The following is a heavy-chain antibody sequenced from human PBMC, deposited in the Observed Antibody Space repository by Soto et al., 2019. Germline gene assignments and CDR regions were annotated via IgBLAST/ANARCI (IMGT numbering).Heavy chain of an antibody. CDR1: GFTFSHYC. Sequence: EVQLVESGGGLVKPGGSLRLSCAASGFTFSHYCMNWVRQAPGKGLEWVSSISSSTTYIYYADSVKGRFTISRDNAKNSLYLQMNSLRAEDTAVYYCARCRDPYYYYYGMDVWGQGTTVTVSS. J-gene: IGHJ6*02. V-gene: IGHV3-21*01. CDR2: ISSSTTYI. CDR3: ARCRDPYYYYYGMDV.